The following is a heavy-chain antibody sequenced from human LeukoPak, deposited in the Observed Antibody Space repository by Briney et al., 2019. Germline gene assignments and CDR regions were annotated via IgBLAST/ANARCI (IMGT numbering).Heavy chain of an antibody. V-gene: IGHV1-69*13. CDR2: IIPIFGTA. Sequence: GASVKVSCKASGGTFSSYAISWVRQAPGQGLEWMGGIIPIFGTANYAQKFQGRVTITADESTSTAYMELSSLRSEDTAVYYCARGVVVVPAATYYYYYYMDVWGKGTTVTVSS. CDR3: ARGVVVVPAATYYYYYYMDV. J-gene: IGHJ6*03. D-gene: IGHD2-2*01. CDR1: GGTFSSYA.